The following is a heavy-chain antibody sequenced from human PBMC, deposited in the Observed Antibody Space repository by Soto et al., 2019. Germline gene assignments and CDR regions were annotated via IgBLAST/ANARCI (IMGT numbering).Heavy chain of an antibody. V-gene: IGHV3-23*01. J-gene: IGHJ4*02. D-gene: IGHD4-17*01. CDR3: GSRSATVLRLTY. CDR1: GFSFSSYG. CDR2: ISGSFART. Sequence: PGGSLRLSCVASGFSFSSYGMNWVRQAPGKGLEWVSRISGSFARTYYADSVRGRFTVSRDNSKNTLYLQMNSRRAEDTAVYYCGSRSATVLRLTYWGQGTQVTVSS.